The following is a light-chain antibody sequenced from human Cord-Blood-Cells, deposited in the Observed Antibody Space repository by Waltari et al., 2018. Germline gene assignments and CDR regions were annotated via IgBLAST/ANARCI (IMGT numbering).Light chain of an antibody. Sequence: QSALTQPASVSGSPGQSITISCTGTSSDVGRYNLVSWYQHHPCKAPKLMIYDVSKRPSGVSNRFSGSKAGNTASLTISGLQAEDEADYYCRSYAGSSTYVFGTGTKVTVL. J-gene: IGLJ1*01. CDR2: DVS. CDR3: RSYAGSSTYV. CDR1: SSDVGRYNL. V-gene: IGLV2-23*02.